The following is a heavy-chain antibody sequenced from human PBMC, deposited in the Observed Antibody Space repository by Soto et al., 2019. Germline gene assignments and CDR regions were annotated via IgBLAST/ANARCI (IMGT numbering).Heavy chain of an antibody. CDR2: ISHSGST. V-gene: IGHV4-34*01. J-gene: IGHJ4*02. D-gene: IGHD6-13*01. Sequence: SETLSLTCAVYGGSFSGYYCSWVRQPPGKGLEWIGEISHSGSTNYNRSLESRVTISVDTSKNQLFLKASSLTAADTAVYYCVRALAAVQEWGQGTPVTVSS. CDR1: GGSFSGYY. CDR3: VRALAAVQE.